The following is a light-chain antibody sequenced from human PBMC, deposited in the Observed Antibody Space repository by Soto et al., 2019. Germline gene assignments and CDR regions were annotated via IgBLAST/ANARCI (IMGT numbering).Light chain of an antibody. CDR2: AAS. V-gene: IGKV1-12*01. Sequence: DIQMTQSPSSLSASVGDRVTITCRASLPISNYLVWYQQKPGEAPKVLIYAASNLRSGVPSRFSGSGSGADFSLTISSLQPEDVATYYCKQSRSFPLTFGGGTKVDIK. CDR1: LPISNY. J-gene: IGKJ4*01. CDR3: KQSRSFPLT.